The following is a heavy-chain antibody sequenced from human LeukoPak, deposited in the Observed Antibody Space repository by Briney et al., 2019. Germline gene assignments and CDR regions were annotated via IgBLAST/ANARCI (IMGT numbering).Heavy chain of an antibody. J-gene: IGHJ4*02. Sequence: ASVKVSCKASGGTFSSYTISWVRQAPGQGLEWMGRIIPILGIANYAQKFQGRVTITADKSTSTAYMELSSLRSEDTAVYYCAREGRDCSSTSCQMGFDYWGQGTLVTVSS. V-gene: IGHV1-69*04. CDR3: AREGRDCSSTSCQMGFDY. CDR1: GGTFSSYT. D-gene: IGHD2-2*01. CDR2: IIPILGIA.